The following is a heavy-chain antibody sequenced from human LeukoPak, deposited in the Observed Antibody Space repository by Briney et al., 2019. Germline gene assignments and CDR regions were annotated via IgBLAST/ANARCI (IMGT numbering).Heavy chain of an antibody. CDR1: GGSFSGYY. CDR3: ARPKSSSGYYSD. D-gene: IGHD3-22*01. Sequence: SETLSLTCAVYGGSFSGYYWSWIRQPPGKGLEWIGEINHSGSTNYNPSLKSRVTISVDTSKNQFSLKLSSVTAADTAVYYCARPKSSSGYYSDWGQGTLVTVSS. V-gene: IGHV4-34*01. CDR2: INHSGST. J-gene: IGHJ4*02.